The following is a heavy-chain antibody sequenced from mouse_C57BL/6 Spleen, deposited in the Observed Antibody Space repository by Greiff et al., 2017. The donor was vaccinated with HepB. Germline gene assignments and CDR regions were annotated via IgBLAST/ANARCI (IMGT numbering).Heavy chain of an antibody. D-gene: IGHD1-1*01. J-gene: IGHJ1*03. Sequence: EVQLQQPGPGLVKPSQSLSLTCSVTGYSITSGYYWNWIRQFPGNKLEWMGYISYDGSNNYNPTLKNRIPITRDTSKDQFFLKLNSMTTEDTATDYCARGRAYNGSSYWYIDVWGKGTTVTVSS. CDR2: ISYDGSN. CDR3: ARGRAYNGSSYWYIDV. CDR1: GYSITSGYY. V-gene: IGHV3-6*01.